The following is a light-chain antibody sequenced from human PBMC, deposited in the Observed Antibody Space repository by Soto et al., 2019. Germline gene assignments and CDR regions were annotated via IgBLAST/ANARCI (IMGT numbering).Light chain of an antibody. V-gene: IGKV1-5*01. CDR3: QQYNSYSQT. CDR1: QSISSW. J-gene: IGKJ1*01. Sequence: DIQMTQSPSTLSASVGDRVTITCRASQSISSWLAWYQQKPGKAPKLLIYDASSLESGVPSRFSGSGSGTKFTLTISSLQPDDFATYYCQQYNSYSQTFGQGTKVDTK. CDR2: DAS.